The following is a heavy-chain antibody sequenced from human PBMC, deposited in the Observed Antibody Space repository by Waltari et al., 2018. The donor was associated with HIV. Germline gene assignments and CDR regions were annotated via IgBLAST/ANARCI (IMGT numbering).Heavy chain of an antibody. J-gene: IGHJ6*02. CDR2: IHQSGRS. V-gene: IGHV4-38-2*02. D-gene: IGHD3-10*01. CDR3: ARLDYGSGTPDIYVMDV. CDR1: GYSIGHGYY. Sequence: QLLLQESGPGLVKPSETLALTCRVSGYSIGHGYYWGWIRQPPGEGLEWIATIHQSGRSDYNPSRKSRLTISIETSTNECSLKGKSVTAADTAVYYCARLDYGSGTPDIYVMDVWGQGTSVTVSS.